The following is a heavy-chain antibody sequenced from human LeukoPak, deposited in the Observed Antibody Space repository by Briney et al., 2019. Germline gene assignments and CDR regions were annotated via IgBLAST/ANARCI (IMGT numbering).Heavy chain of an antibody. D-gene: IGHD3-10*01. J-gene: IGHJ6*04. V-gene: IGHV3-30*18. Sequence: GGSLRLSCAASGFTFSSYGMHWVRQAPGKGLEWVAVISYDGSNKYYADSVKGRFTISRDNSKNTLYLQMNSLRAEDTAVYYCAKDEVTMVRGVPHCYYGMDVWGKGTTVTVSS. CDR1: GFTFSSYG. CDR2: ISYDGSNK. CDR3: AKDEVTMVRGVPHCYYGMDV.